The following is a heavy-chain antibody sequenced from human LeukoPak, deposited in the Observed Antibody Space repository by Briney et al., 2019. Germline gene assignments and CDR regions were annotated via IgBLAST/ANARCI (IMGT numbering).Heavy chain of an antibody. CDR1: GYTFTTYA. J-gene: IGHJ4*02. CDR2: INAGDGNT. D-gene: IGHD3-22*01. V-gene: IGHV1-3*01. CDR3: ARVYYYDSGGYHLGVDY. Sequence: ASVKVSCKASGYTFTTYALHWVRQATGQRPEWMGWINAGDGNTGYSQRFRGRVTITRDTSASTTYMDLSSLRSEDTAMYYCARVYYYDSGGYHLGVDYWGQGTLVTVSS.